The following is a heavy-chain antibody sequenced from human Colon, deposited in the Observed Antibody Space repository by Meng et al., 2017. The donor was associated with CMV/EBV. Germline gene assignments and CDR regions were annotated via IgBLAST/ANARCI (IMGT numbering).Heavy chain of an antibody. CDR3: TTLLRGF. CDR2: IKSKIDGGKI. CDR1: GFNFTNGA. D-gene: IGHD2-15*01. Sequence: LSCAAAGFNFTNGAMAWVRQASGKGLEWIGRIKSKIDGGKIDYAAPVRGRFAISRDDSKATVYLQIDTLEIEDTGMYYCTTLLRGFWGQGTLVTVSS. V-gene: IGHV3-15*01. J-gene: IGHJ4*02.